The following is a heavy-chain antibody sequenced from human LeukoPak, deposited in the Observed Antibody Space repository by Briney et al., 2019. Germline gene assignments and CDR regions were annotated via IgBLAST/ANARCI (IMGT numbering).Heavy chain of an antibody. CDR3: ARGAYSNYGYYYYYYGMDV. D-gene: IGHD4-11*01. CDR2: IYYSGST. V-gene: IGHV4-39*01. Sequence: SETLSLTCTVSGGSISSSSYYWGWIRQPPGKGLEWIGSIYYSGSTYYNPSLKSRVTISVDTSKNQFSLKLSSVTAADTAVYYCARGAYSNYGYYYYYYGMDVWGQGTTVTVSS. J-gene: IGHJ6*02. CDR1: GGSISSSSYY.